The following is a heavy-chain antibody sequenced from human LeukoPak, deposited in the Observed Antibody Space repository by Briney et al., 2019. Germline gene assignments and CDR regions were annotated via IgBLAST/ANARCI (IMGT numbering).Heavy chain of an antibody. D-gene: IGHD6-19*01. Sequence: PSETLSLTWAVYGGSFSGYYWSWIRQPPGKGLESIGEINHSGSTNHNPSLKSRVTISVDTSKNQFSLKLSSVTAADTGVYYCARGTVAGSVFNLAKTKFDYWGQGTLVTVSS. CDR1: GGSFSGYY. J-gene: IGHJ4*02. V-gene: IGHV4-34*01. CDR3: ARGTVAGSVFNLAKTKFDY. CDR2: INHSGST.